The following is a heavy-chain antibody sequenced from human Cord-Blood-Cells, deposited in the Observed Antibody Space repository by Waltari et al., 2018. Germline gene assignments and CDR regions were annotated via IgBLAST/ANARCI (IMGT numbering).Heavy chain of an antibody. V-gene: IGHV6-1*01. J-gene: IGHJ2*01. CDR3: AREREAGPLLKSSNWYFDL. Sequence: QVQLQQSGPGLVKPSQTLSLTRAISGDSVSSNSAAWNWIRQSPSRGLEWLGRTYYRYKWYNDYAVSVKSRITISPDTSKNQFSLQLNSVTPEDTAVYYCAREREAGPLLKSSNWYFDLWGRGTLVTVSS. CDR2: TYYRYKWYN. CDR1: GDSVSSNSAA. D-gene: IGHD6-13*01.